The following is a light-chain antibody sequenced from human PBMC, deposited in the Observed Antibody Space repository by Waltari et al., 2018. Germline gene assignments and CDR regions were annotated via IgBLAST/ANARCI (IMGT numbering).Light chain of an antibody. V-gene: IGKV1-39*01. CDR2: GAS. CDR3: QQSYSTPYT. J-gene: IGKJ2*01. Sequence: DIQMTQSPSSLSASVGDSVTITCRASQSISRSLNLHQQKAGKAPKLLIYGASSLQSGVPSRFSGSGSGTDFTLTISSLQPEDFATYYCQQSYSTPYTFGQGTKLEIK. CDR1: QSISRS.